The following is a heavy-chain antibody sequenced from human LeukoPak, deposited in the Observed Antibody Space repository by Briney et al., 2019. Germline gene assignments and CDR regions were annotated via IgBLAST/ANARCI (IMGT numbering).Heavy chain of an antibody. V-gene: IGHV3-48*01. J-gene: IGHJ4*02. CDR2: ISSSSSTI. D-gene: IGHD3-10*01. CDR1: GFTFSSYS. CDR3: ARSPMVRGVPLDY. Sequence: PGGSLRLSCAASGFTFSSYSMNWVRQAPGKGLEWVSYISSSSSTIYYAYSVNGRFTIARDNANNSLYLQMNSLRAEDTAVYYCARSPMVRGVPLDYWGQGTLVTVSS.